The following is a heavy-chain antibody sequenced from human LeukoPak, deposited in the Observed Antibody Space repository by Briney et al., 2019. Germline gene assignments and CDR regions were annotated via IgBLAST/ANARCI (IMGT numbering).Heavy chain of an antibody. CDR2: INAGNGNT. D-gene: IGHD4-17*01. CDR3: ARNYGDYIGIMAPFDY. Sequence: ASVKVSCKASGYTFTSYAMHWVRQAPGQRLEWMGWINAGNGNTKYSQKFQGRVTITRDTSASTAYIELSSLRSEDTAVYYCARNYGDYIGIMAPFDYWGQGTLVTVSS. CDR1: GYTFTSYA. V-gene: IGHV1-3*01. J-gene: IGHJ4*02.